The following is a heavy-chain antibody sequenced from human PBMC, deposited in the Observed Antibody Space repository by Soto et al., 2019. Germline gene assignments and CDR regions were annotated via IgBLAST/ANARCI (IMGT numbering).Heavy chain of an antibody. V-gene: IGHV3-23*01. CDR1: GFTFSTYA. D-gene: IGHD1-26*01. CDR2: ITRSGDST. CDR3: AKGFEWELLKFDY. J-gene: IGHJ4*02. Sequence: GGSLRLSCAASGFTFSTYAMNWVRQAPGEGLEWVSAITRSGDSTFYADSVKGRFTISRDNSKNTLYLQMNSLRAEDTAVYYCAKGFEWELLKFDYWGQGTLVTVSS.